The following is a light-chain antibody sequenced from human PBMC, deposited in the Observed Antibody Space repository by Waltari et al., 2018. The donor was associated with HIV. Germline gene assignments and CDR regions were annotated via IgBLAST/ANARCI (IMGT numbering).Light chain of an antibody. V-gene: IGLV3-21*02. J-gene: IGLJ2*01. Sequence: SYVLTQPPSVSVAPGPTARITCGGNNIAATKSVHWYRLNPGQARVVVIYDDRDRPSGIPDRFSGSSSGDTATLTISRAEAGDEADYYCQVWDGRGDPVIFGGGTKLAVV. CDR3: QVWDGRGDPVI. CDR1: NIAATKS. CDR2: DDR.